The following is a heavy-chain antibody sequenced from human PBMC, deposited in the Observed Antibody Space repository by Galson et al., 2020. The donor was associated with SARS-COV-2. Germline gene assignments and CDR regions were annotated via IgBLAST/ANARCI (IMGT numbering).Heavy chain of an antibody. CDR3: FHGSGWYGDYYYGMDV. Sequence: GESLKISCAASGFTFSNAWMSWVRQAPGKGLAWVGRIKSKTDGGTTDYAAPVKGRFTISRDDSKNTLYLQMNSLKTEDTAVYYCFHGSGWYGDYYYGMDVWGQGTTVTVSS. J-gene: IGHJ6*02. CDR2: IKSKTDGGTT. D-gene: IGHD6-19*01. V-gene: IGHV3-15*01. CDR1: GFTFSNAW.